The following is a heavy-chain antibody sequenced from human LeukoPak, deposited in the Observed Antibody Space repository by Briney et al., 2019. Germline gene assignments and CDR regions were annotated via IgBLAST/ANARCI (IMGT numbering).Heavy chain of an antibody. CDR3: ARDAVVITGTTFSYYYYYMDV. CDR1: SGSIGSSSNY. J-gene: IGHJ6*03. CDR2: VYYSAST. V-gene: IGHV4-39*02. D-gene: IGHD1-20*01. Sequence: SETLSLTCTVSSGSIGSSSNYWGWIRQAPGKGLEWIGNVYYSASTFYNPSLKSRVTISVDTSKNQFSLKLRSVTAADTAVYYCARDAVVITGTTFSYYYYYMDVWGKGTTVTVSS.